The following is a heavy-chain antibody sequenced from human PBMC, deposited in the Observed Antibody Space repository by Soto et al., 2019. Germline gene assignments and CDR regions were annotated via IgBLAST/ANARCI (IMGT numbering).Heavy chain of an antibody. CDR1: GFTFSGYS. CDR2: ISTYSTTI. D-gene: IGHD2-2*01. CDR3: TRYPGYY. V-gene: IGHV3-48*02. Sequence: EVQLVESGGGVVQPGGSLRLSCAASGFTFSGYSMNWVRQAPGKGLEWVAYISTYSTTIYYADSVKGRFTVSRDNVKNSLSLQMNSLRDEDTAVYYCTRYPGYYWGQGTLVTVSS. J-gene: IGHJ4*02.